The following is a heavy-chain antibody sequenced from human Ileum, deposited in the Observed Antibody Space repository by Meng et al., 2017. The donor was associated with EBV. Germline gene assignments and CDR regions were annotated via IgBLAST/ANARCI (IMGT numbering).Heavy chain of an antibody. CDR2: IHHSGTT. J-gene: IGHJ4*02. Sequence: QVQLQESGPGLVKPSGTLSLICAVSGDSISSNNWWSWVRQSPGKGLEWIAEIHHSGTTTYNPSLKSRVTISVDKSENHFSLKLTSVTAADTAVYYCARGSDYVWGIWGQGTLVTVSS. CDR1: GDSISSNNW. D-gene: IGHD3-16*01. V-gene: IGHV4-4*02. CDR3: ARGSDYVWGI.